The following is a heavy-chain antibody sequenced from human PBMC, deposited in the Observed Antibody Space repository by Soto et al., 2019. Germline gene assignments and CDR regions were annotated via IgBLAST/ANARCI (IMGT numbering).Heavy chain of an antibody. J-gene: IGHJ6*02. Sequence: GGSLRLSCAASGFTFSSYGMHWVRQAPGKGLEWVAVISYDGSNKYYADSVKGRFTISRDNSKNTLYLQMNSLRAEDTAVYYCAKDIVDTAMEIYYGMDVWGQGTTVTVSS. CDR2: ISYDGSNK. CDR3: AKDIVDTAMEIYYGMDV. D-gene: IGHD5-18*01. CDR1: GFTFSSYG. V-gene: IGHV3-30*18.